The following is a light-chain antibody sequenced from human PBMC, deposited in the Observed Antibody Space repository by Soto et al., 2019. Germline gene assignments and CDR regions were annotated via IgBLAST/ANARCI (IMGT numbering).Light chain of an antibody. CDR1: QSVSSSY. Sequence: EIVLTQSPGTLSLSPGESATLSCRASQSVSSSYLAWYQQKPGQAPRLLIYGVSSRATGIPDRFSGSGSGTDFTLTINRLEPEDFAVYYCQQYGSSPPRFSFGPGTKVDIK. CDR2: GVS. J-gene: IGKJ3*01. CDR3: QQYGSSPPRFS. V-gene: IGKV3-20*01.